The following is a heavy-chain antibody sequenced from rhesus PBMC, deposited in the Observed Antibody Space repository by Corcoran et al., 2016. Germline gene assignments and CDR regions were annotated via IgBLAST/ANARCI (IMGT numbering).Heavy chain of an antibody. CDR1: GGSISGYYY. D-gene: IGHD6S26*01. V-gene: IGHV4-143*01. Sequence: QVQLQESGPGLVKPSETLSLTCTVSGGSISGYYYWSWIRQPPGKGLEWIGGIYGNSASTDYNPSLKSRVTISKDTSKNQFSLKLSSVTAADTAVYYCAAYSSGWSFFDYWGQGVLVTVSS. CDR2: IYGNSAST. CDR3: AAYSSGWSFFDY. J-gene: IGHJ4*01.